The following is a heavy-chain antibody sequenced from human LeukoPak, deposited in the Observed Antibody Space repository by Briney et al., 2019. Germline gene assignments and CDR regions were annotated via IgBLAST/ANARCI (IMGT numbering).Heavy chain of an antibody. CDR1: GGPFSSYY. Sequence: SETLSLTCAVYGGPFSSYYWSWIRQPPGKGLEWIGKINHSGSTNYNPSLKSRVTISVDTSKNQFSLKLSSVTAADTAVYYCARGVVAADLFDYWGQGTLVTVSS. D-gene: IGHD6-13*01. V-gene: IGHV4-34*01. CDR3: ARGVVAADLFDY. CDR2: INHSGST. J-gene: IGHJ4*02.